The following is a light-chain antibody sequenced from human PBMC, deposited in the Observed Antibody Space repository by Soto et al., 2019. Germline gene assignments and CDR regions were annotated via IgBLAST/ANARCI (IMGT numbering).Light chain of an antibody. Sequence: QLVLTQSPSASASLGASVKLTCTLSSGHSSYAISWHQQQPEKGPRYLMKLNSDGSHSKGDGIPDRFSGSSSWAERYLTISSLQSEDEADYYCKTWGTGTVVFGGGTKLTVL. CDR1: SGHSSYA. J-gene: IGLJ2*01. CDR3: KTWGTGTVV. CDR2: LNSDGSH. V-gene: IGLV4-69*01.